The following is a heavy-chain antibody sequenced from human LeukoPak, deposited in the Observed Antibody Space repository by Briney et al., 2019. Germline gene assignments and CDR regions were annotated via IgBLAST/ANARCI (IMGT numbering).Heavy chain of an antibody. V-gene: IGHV3-30*18. CDR1: GSTFSSYG. D-gene: IGHD6-13*01. CDR3: AKDIEDGYSRSWTIEY. J-gene: IGHJ4*02. CDR2: ISYDGRNK. Sequence: GRSLRLSCVASGSTFSSYGMHWVRQAPGKGLEWVALISYDGRNKYYVDSVKGRFTISRDNSKNTLYLQMNRLRAEDTAVYYCAKDIEDGYSRSWTIEYWGQGTLVTVSS.